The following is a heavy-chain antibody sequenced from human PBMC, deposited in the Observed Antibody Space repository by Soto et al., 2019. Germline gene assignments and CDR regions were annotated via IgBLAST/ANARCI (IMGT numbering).Heavy chain of an antibody. V-gene: IGHV3-30*18. J-gene: IGHJ6*02. CDR1: GFTFSSYG. CDR2: ISYDGSNK. D-gene: IGHD1-26*01. Sequence: GGSLRLSCAASGFTFSSYGMHWVRQAPGKGLEWVAVISYDGSNKYYADSVKGRFTISRDNSKNTLYLQMNSLRAEDTAVYYCAKAAIKSGGEWELPFYYYYGMDVWGQGTTVTVSS. CDR3: AKAAIKSGGEWELPFYYYYGMDV.